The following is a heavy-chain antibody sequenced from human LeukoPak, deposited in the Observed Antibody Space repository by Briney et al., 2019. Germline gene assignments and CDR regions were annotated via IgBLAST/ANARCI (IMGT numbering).Heavy chain of an antibody. CDR2: ISGSGGST. V-gene: IGHV3-23*01. D-gene: IGHD6-13*01. Sequence: GGSLRLSCATSGFTFSNYAMSWVRQAPGKGLEWVSDISGSGGSTDYADSVKGRFTISRDNSKSTLYLQMNSLRAEDTAVYYCAKSQSQTGSSWSFDYWGQGTLVTVSS. CDR3: AKSQSQTGSSWSFDY. CDR1: GFTFSNYA. J-gene: IGHJ4*02.